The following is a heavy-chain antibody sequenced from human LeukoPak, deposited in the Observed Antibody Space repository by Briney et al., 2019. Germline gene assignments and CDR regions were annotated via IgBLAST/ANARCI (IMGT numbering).Heavy chain of an antibody. CDR2: ISSSSSYI. CDR3: ARAHSSSWYVHDY. D-gene: IGHD6-13*01. Sequence: GGSLRLSCAASGFTFSDYSMNWVRQAPGKGLEWVSSISSSSSYIFYADSVRGRFSISRDNAKNSLYLQMNSLRAEDTAVYYCARAHSSSWYVHDYWGQGALVTVSS. CDR1: GFTFSDYS. V-gene: IGHV3-21*01. J-gene: IGHJ4*02.